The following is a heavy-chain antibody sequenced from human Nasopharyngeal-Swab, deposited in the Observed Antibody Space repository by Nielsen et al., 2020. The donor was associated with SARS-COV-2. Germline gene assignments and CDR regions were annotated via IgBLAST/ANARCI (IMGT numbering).Heavy chain of an antibody. CDR1: GGSISSYY. CDR2: ISTTSDYI. Sequence: ETLSLTCTVSGGSISSYYWSWVRQAPGKGLEWVSSISTTSDYIYYADSVKGRFTISRDNARNSLHLQMHSLRAEDTAVYYCVRDGYFDWSFGYWGQGTLVTVSS. CDR3: VRDGYFDWSFGY. J-gene: IGHJ4*02. D-gene: IGHD3-9*01. V-gene: IGHV3-21*01.